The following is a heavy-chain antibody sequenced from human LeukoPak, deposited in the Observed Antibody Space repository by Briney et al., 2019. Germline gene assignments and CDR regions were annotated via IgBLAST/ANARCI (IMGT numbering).Heavy chain of an antibody. D-gene: IGHD1-7*01. J-gene: IGHJ6*02. CDR2: INSSGGST. Sequence: GASVKVSCKASGYTFTSYYMHWVRQAPGQGLEWMGIINSSGGSTSYAQKFQGRVTMTRDTSTSTVYMELSSLRSEDTAVYYCARAGTTTFYYYGMDVWGQGTTVTVSS. V-gene: IGHV1-46*01. CDR1: GYTFTSYY. CDR3: ARAGTTTFYYYGMDV.